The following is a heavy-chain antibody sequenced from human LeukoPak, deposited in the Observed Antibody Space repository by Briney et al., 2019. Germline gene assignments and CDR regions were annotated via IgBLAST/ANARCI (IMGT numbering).Heavy chain of an antibody. CDR1: GFTFDDYA. CDR2: ISWNSGSI. CDR3: SAEGSTYGYHSFDT. Sequence: PGGSLRLSCAASGFTFDDYAMHWVRQAPGKGLEWVSGISWNSGSIGYADSVKGRFTISRDNAKNSLYLQMNSLQTEDTAVYYCSAEGSTYGYHSFDTWGQGTMVTVSS. D-gene: IGHD5-18*01. J-gene: IGHJ3*02. V-gene: IGHV3-9*01.